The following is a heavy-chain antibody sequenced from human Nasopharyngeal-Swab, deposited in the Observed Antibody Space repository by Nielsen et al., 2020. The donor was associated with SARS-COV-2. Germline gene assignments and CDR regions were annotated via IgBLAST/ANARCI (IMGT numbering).Heavy chain of an antibody. CDR2: ISTDNANT. CDR3: ARGQGSWTRNAFDI. V-gene: IGHV1-18*01. J-gene: IGHJ3*02. Sequence: ASVKVSCKASGYTFSNNGISWVRQGPGQGLEWLGWISTDNANTNYAQKLQGRVTMTTDSSTYTSYMELRSLRSDDTAVYYCARGQGSWTRNAFDIWGQGTMVTVSS. CDR1: GYTFSNNG. D-gene: IGHD3/OR15-3a*01.